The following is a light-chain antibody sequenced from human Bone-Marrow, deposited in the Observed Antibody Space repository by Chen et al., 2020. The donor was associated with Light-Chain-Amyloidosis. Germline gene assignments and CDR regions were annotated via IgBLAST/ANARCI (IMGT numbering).Light chain of an antibody. V-gene: IGLV3-25*03. J-gene: IGLJ2*01. CDR3: QSADSSGTYEVI. CDR1: ALPTKY. Sequence: SSELPQPPPVSVSPGQTASIPCSGDALPTKYAYWYQQKPGQAPVLVIHRDTERPSGISERFSGSSSGTTATLTISGVQAEDEADYHCQSADSSGTYEVIFGGGTKLTVL. CDR2: RDT.